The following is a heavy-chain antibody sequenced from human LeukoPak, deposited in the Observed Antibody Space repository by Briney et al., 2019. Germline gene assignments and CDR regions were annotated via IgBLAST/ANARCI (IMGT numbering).Heavy chain of an antibody. CDR2: IYSGGST. V-gene: IGHV3-66*01. CDR3: AREKRIMITFGGVAGDAFDI. D-gene: IGHD3-16*01. CDR1: GFTVSSNY. J-gene: IGHJ3*02. Sequence: GGSLRLSCAASGFTVSSNYMSWVRQAPGKGLEWVSVIYSGGSTYYADSVKGRFTISRDNSENTLYLQMNSLRAEDTAVYYCAREKRIMITFGGVAGDAFDIWGQGTMVTVSS.